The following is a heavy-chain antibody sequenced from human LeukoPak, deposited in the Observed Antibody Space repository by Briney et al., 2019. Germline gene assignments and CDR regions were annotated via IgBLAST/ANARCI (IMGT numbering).Heavy chain of an antibody. CDR2: IYYNGNT. J-gene: IGHJ4*02. CDR1: DGSINSYY. Sequence: SETLSLTCSVSDGSINSYYWNWIRRPPGKGLEWIGYIYYNGNTNYSPSLKSRVTMSVDTSKNLFSLKVSSVTAADTAVYYCASLEEPVPAATNLHWGQGTLVTVSS. V-gene: IGHV4-59*01. CDR3: ASLEEPVPAATNLH. D-gene: IGHD2-2*01.